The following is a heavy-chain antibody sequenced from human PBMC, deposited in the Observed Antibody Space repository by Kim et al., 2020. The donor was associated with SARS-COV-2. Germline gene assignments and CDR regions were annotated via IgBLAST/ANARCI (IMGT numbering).Heavy chain of an antibody. CDR2: INPSVDTT. CDR3: ARGESRMKPLDY. V-gene: IGHV1-46*01. Sequence: ASVKVSCKASGYTFTSYYMNWVRQAPGQGLEWMGIINPSVDTTGYAQKFQGRVTMTRDTSTSTISMEPSSLRSDDTAVYYCARGESRMKPLDYWGQGTLV. J-gene: IGHJ4*02. CDR1: GYTFTSYY. D-gene: IGHD1-26*01.